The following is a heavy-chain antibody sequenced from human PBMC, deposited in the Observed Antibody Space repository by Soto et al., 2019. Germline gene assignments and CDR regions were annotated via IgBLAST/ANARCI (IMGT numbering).Heavy chain of an antibody. CDR3: AGVSSGRPHFDS. CDR1: GVSFNDYY. V-gene: IGHV4-59*01. D-gene: IGHD3-10*01. Sequence: QVQLQESGPGLVKASETLSISCSVSGVSFNDYYWAWLRQPPGKGLEWIGYVFYSGISNHSPSLRSRVTITVDPSKKQFSPNLTSVTTADTVVYYCAGVSSGRPHFDSGGRGTVVSVSA. CDR2: VFYSGIS. J-gene: IGHJ4*01.